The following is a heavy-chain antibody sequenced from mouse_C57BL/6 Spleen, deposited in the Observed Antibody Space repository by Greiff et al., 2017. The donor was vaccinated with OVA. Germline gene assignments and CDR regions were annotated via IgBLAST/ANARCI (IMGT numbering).Heavy chain of an antibody. Sequence: QVQLQQSGPELVKPGASVKISCKASGYAFSSSWMNWVKQRPGKGLEWIGRIYPGDGDTNYNGKFKGKATLTADKSSSTAYMQLSSLTSEDSAVYFCARGDGYYPYAMDYWGQGTSVTVSS. CDR2: IYPGDGDT. V-gene: IGHV1-82*01. J-gene: IGHJ4*01. CDR1: GYAFSSSW. CDR3: ARGDGYYPYAMDY. D-gene: IGHD2-3*01.